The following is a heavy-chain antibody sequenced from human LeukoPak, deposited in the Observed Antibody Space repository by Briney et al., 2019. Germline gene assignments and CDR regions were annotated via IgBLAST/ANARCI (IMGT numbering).Heavy chain of an antibody. J-gene: IGHJ3*02. Sequence: PGGSLRLSCAASGFNFSSYEMNWVRQAPGKGLEWVSYISSSGNTIYYADSVKGRFTISRDNAKNSLYLQMNSLRAEDTAVYNCARDSSGWDTNDAFDIWGQGTMVTVSS. V-gene: IGHV3-48*03. CDR1: GFNFSSYE. CDR3: ARDSSGWDTNDAFDI. CDR2: ISSSGNTI. D-gene: IGHD6-19*01.